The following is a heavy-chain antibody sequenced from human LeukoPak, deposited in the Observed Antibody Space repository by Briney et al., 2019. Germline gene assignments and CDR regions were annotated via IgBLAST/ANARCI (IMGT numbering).Heavy chain of an antibody. CDR2: IKQDGSEK. CDR3: ARELIAARFDY. CDR1: GFTFSSYW. D-gene: IGHD6-6*01. V-gene: IGHV3-7*01. Sequence: PGGSLRLSCAASGFTFSSYWMSWVRQAPGKGLEWAANIKQDGSEKYYVDSVKGRFTISRDNAKNSLYLQMNSLRAEDTAVYYCARELIAARFDYWGQGTLVTVSS. J-gene: IGHJ4*02.